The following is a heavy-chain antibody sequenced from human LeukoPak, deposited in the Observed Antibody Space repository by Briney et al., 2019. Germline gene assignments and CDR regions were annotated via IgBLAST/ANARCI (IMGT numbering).Heavy chain of an antibody. V-gene: IGHV1-2*02. CDR1: GYTFTGYY. CDR2: INPNSGGT. CDR3: ARDGAQYGGKLVYFDY. D-gene: IGHD4-23*01. Sequence: HVASVKASCKASGYTFTGYYMHWVPQAPGQGREWMGWINPNSGGTNYAQKFQGRVTMTRDTSISTAYMELRRLRSDDTAVYYCARDGAQYGGKLVYFDYWGQGTLVTVSS. J-gene: IGHJ4*02.